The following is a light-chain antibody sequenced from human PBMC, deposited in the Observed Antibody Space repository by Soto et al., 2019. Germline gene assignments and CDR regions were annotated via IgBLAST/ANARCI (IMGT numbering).Light chain of an antibody. J-gene: IGKJ2*01. Sequence: EPVMTQTPATLSVCPGERATLSCRASQSIGAKLTWYQQRTGQAPRLLLYDASTRATGIPARFSGSGSGTEFTLTISSLQSEDFAVYYCQQYHKWPYTFGRGSKLEIK. CDR1: QSIGAK. V-gene: IGKV3-15*01. CDR3: QQYHKWPYT. CDR2: DAS.